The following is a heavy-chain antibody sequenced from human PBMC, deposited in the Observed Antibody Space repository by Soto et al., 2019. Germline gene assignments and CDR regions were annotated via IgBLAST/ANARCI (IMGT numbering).Heavy chain of an antibody. CDR2: ISTYNGDT. V-gene: IGHV1-18*01. CDR3: ARVGSRPYYYYGMDV. CDR1: GYSFTTYG. D-gene: IGHD2-15*01. J-gene: IGHJ6*02. Sequence: QVQLVQSGAEVKKPGGSVKVSCKASGYSFTTYGIAWVRQAPGQGLEWMGWISTYNGDTDYAQNLQGRVIMTTDTSTTTAYMELRSLRSDDTAVDYCARVGSRPYYYYGMDVWGQGTTVSVSS.